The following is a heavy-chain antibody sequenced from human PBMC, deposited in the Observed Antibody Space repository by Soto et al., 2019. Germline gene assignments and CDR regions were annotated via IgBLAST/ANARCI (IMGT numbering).Heavy chain of an antibody. CDR1: GGTFSSYA. V-gene: IGHV1-69*12. J-gene: IGHJ4*02. Sequence: QVQLVQSGAEVKKPGSSVKVSCKASGGTFSSYAISWVRQAPGQGLEWMGGIISIFGTADYAQKFQGRVTITADVSTSTAYMALSSLRSEDTAVYYCARRDYDSSGYSDLGYWGQGTLVTVSS. CDR3: ARRDYDSSGYSDLGY. D-gene: IGHD3-22*01. CDR2: IISIFGTA.